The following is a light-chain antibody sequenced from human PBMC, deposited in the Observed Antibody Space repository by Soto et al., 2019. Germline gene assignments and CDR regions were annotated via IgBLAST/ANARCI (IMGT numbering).Light chain of an antibody. CDR2: GAS. CDR3: QHYGGSPSFT. CDR1: QSVSSSY. Sequence: EIVLTQSPGTLSLSPGERATLSCRASQSVSSSYLGWYQQKPGQGPRLLIYGASGRATGIPDRFSGSGSGTDFTLTISRLEPEDFAVYYCQHYGGSPSFTFGPGTKVDIK. V-gene: IGKV3-20*01. J-gene: IGKJ3*01.